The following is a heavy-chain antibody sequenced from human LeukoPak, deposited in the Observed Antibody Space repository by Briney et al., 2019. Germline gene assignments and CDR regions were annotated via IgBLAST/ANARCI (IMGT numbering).Heavy chain of an antibody. J-gene: IGHJ5*02. Sequence: KASETLSLTCSVSGVSISSGSYYWSWIRQPAGKGLEWIGRIYTSGSTNYNASLKSRVTISLDKSKNQFSLKLSSVIAADTAVYYCARDSGMGSSWYGSPWGQGTLVTVSS. V-gene: IGHV4-61*02. CDR2: IYTSGST. CDR1: GVSISSGSYY. D-gene: IGHD6-13*01. CDR3: ARDSGMGSSWYGSP.